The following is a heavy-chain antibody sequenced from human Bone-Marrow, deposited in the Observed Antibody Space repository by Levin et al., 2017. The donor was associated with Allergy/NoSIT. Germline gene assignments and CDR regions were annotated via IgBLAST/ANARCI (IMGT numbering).Heavy chain of an antibody. V-gene: IGHV3-9*01. CDR1: GFIFEDYA. J-gene: IGHJ4*02. CDR3: TKDKTIAAAGTAYLDS. Sequence: GGSLRLSCAASGFIFEDYAMHWVRQSPGKGLEWVAHINWNSATVNYAPSVKGRFTISRDNAKNSLYLQMNSLRLDDTALYFCTKDKTIAAAGTAYLDSWGQGILVTVSS. CDR2: INWNSATV. D-gene: IGHD6-13*01.